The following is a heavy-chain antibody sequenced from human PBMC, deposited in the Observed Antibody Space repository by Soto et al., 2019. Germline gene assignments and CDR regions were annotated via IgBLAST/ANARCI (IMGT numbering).Heavy chain of an antibody. V-gene: IGHV1-69*01. Sequence: QVQLVQSGAEVKKPGSSVKVSCKASGGTFSSYAISWVRQAPGQGLEWMGGIIPIFGTANYAQKFQGRVTITADESTSTAYMELSSLRSEDTAVYYCARDWWSGSKRVGDNWFDPWGQGTLVTVSS. CDR3: ARDWWSGSKRVGDNWFDP. J-gene: IGHJ5*02. CDR1: GGTFSSYA. CDR2: IIPIFGTA. D-gene: IGHD3-3*01.